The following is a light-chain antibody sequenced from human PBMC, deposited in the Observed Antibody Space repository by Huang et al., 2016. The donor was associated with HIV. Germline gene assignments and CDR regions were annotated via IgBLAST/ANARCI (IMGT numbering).Light chain of an antibody. Sequence: EIVMTQSPATLSVSPGERATLSCRASQSIGTNLAWYQQKRGQPPSLLIYGALTRATGIPARFSGTGSGTEFTLTISSLQSEDFAIYYCQQYDDWRTFGQGTKVE. V-gene: IGKV3-15*01. J-gene: IGKJ1*01. CDR2: GAL. CDR1: QSIGTN. CDR3: QQYDDWRT.